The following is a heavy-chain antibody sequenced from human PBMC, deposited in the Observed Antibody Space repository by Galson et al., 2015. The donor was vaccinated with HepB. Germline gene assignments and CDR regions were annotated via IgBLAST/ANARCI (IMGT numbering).Heavy chain of an antibody. Sequence: SVKVSCKASGYTFTSYYMHWVRQAPGQGLEWMGIINPSGGSTSYAQKFQGRVTMTRDTSTSTVYMELSSLRSEDTAVYYCARGGEDYYDSSGYYYSFDYWGQGTLVTVSS. CDR3: ARGGEDYYDSSGYYYSFDY. D-gene: IGHD3-22*01. CDR2: INPSGGST. CDR1: GYTFTSYY. V-gene: IGHV1-46*03. J-gene: IGHJ4*02.